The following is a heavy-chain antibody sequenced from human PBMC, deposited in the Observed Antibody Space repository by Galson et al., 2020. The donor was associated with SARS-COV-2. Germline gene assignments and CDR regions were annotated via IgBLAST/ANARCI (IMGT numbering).Heavy chain of an antibody. CDR2: IYSSGRT. J-gene: IGHJ3*02. Sequence: ASETLSLTCTVSGASITNYYWAWIRQPPGKGLEWIGYIYSSGRTTYNPSLKSRVTISTDTSKDQFSLNLTSVTAADTGVYYCARLYCGEWLIHAAAFDIWGQGRMVTVFS. V-gene: IGHV4-4*09. CDR1: GASITNYY. D-gene: IGHD6-19*01. CDR3: ARLYCGEWLIHAAAFDI.